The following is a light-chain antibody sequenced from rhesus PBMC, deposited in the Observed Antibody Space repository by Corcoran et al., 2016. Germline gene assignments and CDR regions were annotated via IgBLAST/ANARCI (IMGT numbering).Light chain of an antibody. CDR1: QGISHW. CDR3: QQHDNSPPT. V-gene: IGKV1-69*01. CDR2: RAS. J-gene: IGKJ1*01. Sequence: DIQMTQSPSSLSASVGDRVTITCRASQGISHWLAWYQQTPGQAPKLLIYRASNFETGVPSRFSGSGSGTDFTLTISSLKPEDSATYYCQQHDNSPPTFGQGTKVEIK.